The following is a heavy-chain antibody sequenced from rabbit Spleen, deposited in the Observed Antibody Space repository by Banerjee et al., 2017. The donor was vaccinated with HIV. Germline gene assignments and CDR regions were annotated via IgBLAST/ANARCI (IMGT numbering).Heavy chain of an antibody. Sequence: QEQVVESGGGLVQPGGSLKLSCKASGFDFSNYGVSWVRQAPGEGLEWIGYIVPIFGNTYYASWVRGRFTLSSHNAQNTLFLQLSSLTAADTATYFCVRDQAGDADYGPYYLNSRGPGPLVNVS. CDR1: GFDFSNYG. CDR2: IVPIFGNT. V-gene: IGHV1S47*01. J-gene: IGHJ4*01. D-gene: IGHD2-1*01. CDR3: VRDQAGDADYGPYYLNS.